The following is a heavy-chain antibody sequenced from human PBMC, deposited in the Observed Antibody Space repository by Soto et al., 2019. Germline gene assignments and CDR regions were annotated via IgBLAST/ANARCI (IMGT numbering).Heavy chain of an antibody. D-gene: IGHD2-15*01. CDR3: AKGGGSTWDSGMDV. CDR1: GFTFSRHA. CDR2: ISGGGDSA. Sequence: EVQLLESGGGLVQPGGSLRLSCAASGFTFSRHAMSWVRQAPGKGLEWVSAISGGGDSAYHADSVKGRFTISRDNSKNTLFLQRTSLRAEDTALYYCAKGGGSTWDSGMDVWGKGTTVTVSS. J-gene: IGHJ6*04. V-gene: IGHV3-23*01.